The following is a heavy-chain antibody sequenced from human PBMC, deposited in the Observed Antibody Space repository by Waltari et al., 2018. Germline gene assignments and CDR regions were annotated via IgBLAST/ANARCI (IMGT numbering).Heavy chain of an antibody. Sequence: QVQLHESGPGLVRPSETLSLTCTVSGDSIRGYYWPWIRQSAGKGLEWIGRIHSGGNTNYNPSLKSRVTMSVDRSKNQFSLNLSFVTAADTAVYYCARDSSPKKRTSVVGVLYFMDVWGKGTTVTVSS. CDR3: ARDSSPKKRTSVVGVLYFMDV. J-gene: IGHJ6*03. V-gene: IGHV4-4*07. CDR1: GDSIRGYY. D-gene: IGHD3-3*01. CDR2: IHSGGNT.